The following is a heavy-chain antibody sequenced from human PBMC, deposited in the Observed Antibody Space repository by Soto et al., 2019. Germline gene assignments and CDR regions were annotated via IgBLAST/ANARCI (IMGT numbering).Heavy chain of an antibody. Sequence: QVQLVQSGAAVKKPGSSVKVSCKASGGTFSSYAISWVRQAPGQGLEWIGGIIPIFGTANYAQKFQGRVTITADESTSTAYMELSSLRSEDTAVYYCARAGSGWYGTYYFAYWGQGTLVTVSS. V-gene: IGHV1-69*01. J-gene: IGHJ4*02. CDR2: IIPIFGTA. CDR1: GGTFSSYA. CDR3: ARAGSGWYGTYYFAY. D-gene: IGHD6-19*01.